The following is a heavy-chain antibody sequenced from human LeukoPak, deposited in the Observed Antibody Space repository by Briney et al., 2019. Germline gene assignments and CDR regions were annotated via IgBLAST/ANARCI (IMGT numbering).Heavy chain of an antibody. V-gene: IGHV1-69*05. CDR3: AREKSGLRLGELSPYYYYYMDV. CDR1: GGTFCSYA. Sequence: SVKVSCKASGGTFCSYAISWVRQAPGQGLEWMGGIIPIFGTANYAQKFQGRVTITTDESTSTAYMELSRLRSEDTAVYYCAREKSGLRLGELSPYYYYYMDVWGKGTTVTVSS. J-gene: IGHJ6*03. D-gene: IGHD3-16*02. CDR2: IIPIFGTA.